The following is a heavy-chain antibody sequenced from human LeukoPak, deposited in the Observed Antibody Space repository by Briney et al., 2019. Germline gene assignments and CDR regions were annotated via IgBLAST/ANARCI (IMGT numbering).Heavy chain of an antibody. D-gene: IGHD3-22*01. J-gene: IGHJ4*02. V-gene: IGHV1-2*02. CDR1: GYTFTAYY. CDR2: FNPNSGGT. CDR3: AREYYFDNSGYYGVGDY. Sequence: ASVKVSCKASGYTFTAYYIHWVRRATGQGLEWMGWFNPNSGGTNYAQEFQGRVTMSRDTSISTAYMELSRPRSDDTAVYYCAREYYFDNSGYYGVGDYWGQGTLVTVSS.